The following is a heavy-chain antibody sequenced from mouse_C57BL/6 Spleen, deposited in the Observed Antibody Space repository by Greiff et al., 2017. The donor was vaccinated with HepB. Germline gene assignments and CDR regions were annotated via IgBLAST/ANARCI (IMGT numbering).Heavy chain of an antibody. D-gene: IGHD2-4*01. CDR2: IYPRSGNT. V-gene: IGHV1-81*01. CDR1: GYTFTSYG. CDR3: ARSGIYYDYDRGGAMDY. J-gene: IGHJ4*01. Sequence: QVHVKQSGAELARPGASVKLSCKASGYTFTSYGISWVKQRTGQGLEWIGEIYPRSGNTYYNEKFKGKATLTADKSSSTAYMELRRLTSEDSAVYFGARSGIYYDYDRGGAMDYWGQGTSVTVSS.